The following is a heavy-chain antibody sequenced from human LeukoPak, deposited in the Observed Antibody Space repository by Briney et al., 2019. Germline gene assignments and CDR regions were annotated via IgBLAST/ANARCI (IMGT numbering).Heavy chain of an antibody. D-gene: IGHD1-14*01. Sequence: GGSLRLSCAASRFTFRDFAMHWVRQAPGKGLEWVASLSFDGSDQYYADSVKGRFTVSRDNSRNTLFLQMNSLRPEDTAVYFCALRDYPNRADYWGQGTLVTVSS. CDR1: RFTFRDFA. CDR3: ALRDYPNRADY. J-gene: IGHJ4*02. CDR2: LSFDGSDQ. V-gene: IGHV3-30*02.